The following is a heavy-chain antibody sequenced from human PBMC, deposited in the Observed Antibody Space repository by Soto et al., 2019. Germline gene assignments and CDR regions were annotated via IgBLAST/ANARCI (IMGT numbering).Heavy chain of an antibody. J-gene: IGHJ4*02. V-gene: IGHV4-34*01. Sequence: SETLSLTCAVYGGSLSGNYWGWIRQPPGKGLEWIGETHHSGSTAYNPSLKSRVTISVDTSRNQFSLKLNSVTAADTAVYYCARTTAAIHLNYWSQGTPVTVSS. D-gene: IGHD2-21*02. CDR3: ARTTAAIHLNY. CDR1: GGSLSGNY. CDR2: THHSGST.